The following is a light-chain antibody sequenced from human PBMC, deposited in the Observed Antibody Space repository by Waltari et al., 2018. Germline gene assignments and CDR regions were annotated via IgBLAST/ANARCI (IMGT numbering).Light chain of an antibody. J-gene: IGLJ3*02. V-gene: IGLV8-61*01. CDR3: SMYMGSGVWV. CDR1: SGSVSSTSY. CDR2: KGR. Sequence: QTVVTQEPSLSVSPGGTVTLTCALSSGSVSSTSYPTWYQQTPGQPPRPLVYKGRSRSCGVPDRFSGSILGNTAALTITGAQADDESDYYCSMYMGSGVWVFGGGTKLTVL.